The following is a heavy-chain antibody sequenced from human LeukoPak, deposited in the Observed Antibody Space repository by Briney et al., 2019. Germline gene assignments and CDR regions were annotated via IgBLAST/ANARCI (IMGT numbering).Heavy chain of an antibody. V-gene: IGHV3-48*03. J-gene: IGHJ4*02. CDR1: GFTISSDE. CDR2: IPSSGSPI. CDR3: ARDPPSGGFDY. Sequence: GGSLRLSCAASGFTISSDEMNWARQVPGKGLEWISYIPSSGSPIYYADSVKGRFSISRDTAKNSLYLQMNSLRDEDTAVYYCARDPPSGGFDYWGQGALVTVSS. D-gene: IGHD6-19*01.